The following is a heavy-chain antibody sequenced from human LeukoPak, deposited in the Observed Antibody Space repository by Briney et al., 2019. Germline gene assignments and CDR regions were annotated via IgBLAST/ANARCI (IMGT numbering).Heavy chain of an antibody. CDR3: ARQGRPDY. Sequence: PGGSLRLSCAASRFTFSDNWMTWVRQAPGKGLEWVAIIKPDGSDKAYLDSVKGRFTITRDNARNLMYLQMNNLRAEDTAVYYCARQGRPDYWGQGTLVTVSS. J-gene: IGHJ4*02. CDR2: IKPDGSDK. CDR1: RFTFSDNW. V-gene: IGHV3-7*01.